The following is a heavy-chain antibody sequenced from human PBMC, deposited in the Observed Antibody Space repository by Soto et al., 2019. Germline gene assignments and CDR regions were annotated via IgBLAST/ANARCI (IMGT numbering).Heavy chain of an antibody. J-gene: IGHJ3*02. CDR1: GFTFSHYG. CDR3: VRGGKTAGAFDI. CDR2: IWDDANKR. D-gene: IGHD3-16*01. V-gene: IGHV3-33*01. Sequence: QLVESGGGVVQPGRSLRLSCAASGFTFSHYGMHWVRQAPGKGLEWVAVIWDDANKRYYPDSVRGQFTISRDNSENTLYLQMNSLTGEDTAVYYCVRGGKTAGAFDIWGQGTMVTVSS.